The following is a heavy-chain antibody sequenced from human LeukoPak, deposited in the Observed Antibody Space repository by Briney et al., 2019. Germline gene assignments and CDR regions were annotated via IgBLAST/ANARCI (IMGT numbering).Heavy chain of an antibody. D-gene: IGHD3-10*01. V-gene: IGHV4-39*01. CDR1: GGSISSSSYY. Sequence: SETLSLTCTVSGGSISSSSYYWGWIRQPPGKGLEWIGSIYYSGSTYYNPSLESRVTISVDTSKNQFSLKLSSVTAADTAVYYCARRGDERTFDYWGQGTLVTVSS. CDR3: ARRGDERTFDY. CDR2: IYYSGST. J-gene: IGHJ4*01.